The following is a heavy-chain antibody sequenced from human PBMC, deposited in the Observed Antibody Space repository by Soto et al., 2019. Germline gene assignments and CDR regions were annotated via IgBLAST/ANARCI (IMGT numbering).Heavy chain of an antibody. CDR2: IIPIFGTA. Sequence: QVQLVQSGAEVKKPGSSVKVSCKASGGTFSSSAISWVRQAPGQGLEWMGGIIPIFGTANYAQKFQGRVTITADKSSSTAFMEMSSLKAEDTAVYYCARERLLSCVDIWGQGTMVTVSS. V-gene: IGHV1-69*06. CDR3: ARERLLSCVDI. CDR1: GGTFSSSA. D-gene: IGHD4-17*01. J-gene: IGHJ3*02.